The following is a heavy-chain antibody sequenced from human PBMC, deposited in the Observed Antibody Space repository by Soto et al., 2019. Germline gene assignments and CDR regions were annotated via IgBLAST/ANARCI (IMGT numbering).Heavy chain of an antibody. CDR3: ASRDYSNDYYYYGMDV. V-gene: IGHV1-69*13. CDR2: IIPIFGTA. D-gene: IGHD4-4*01. J-gene: IGHJ6*02. Sequence: ASVNVSCKASGGTFSSYAISWVRQAPGQGLEWMGGIIPIFGTANYAQKFQGRVTITADESTSTAYMELSSLRSEDTAVYYCASRDYSNDYYYYGMDVWGQGTTVTVSS. CDR1: GGTFSSYA.